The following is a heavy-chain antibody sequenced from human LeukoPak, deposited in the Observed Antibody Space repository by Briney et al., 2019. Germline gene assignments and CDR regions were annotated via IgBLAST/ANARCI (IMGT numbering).Heavy chain of an antibody. Sequence: ASGKVSCKASGYTFTTYYMHWVRQAAGQGLEWVGIINPRGGSTTYAQKFQGRVTMTRDTSTSTVYMELSSLKSDDTAVYYCARGGGPGNYPFDFWGQGTLVTVSS. CDR1: GYTFTTYY. D-gene: IGHD1-7*01. J-gene: IGHJ4*02. V-gene: IGHV1-46*01. CDR2: INPRGGST. CDR3: ARGGGPGNYPFDF.